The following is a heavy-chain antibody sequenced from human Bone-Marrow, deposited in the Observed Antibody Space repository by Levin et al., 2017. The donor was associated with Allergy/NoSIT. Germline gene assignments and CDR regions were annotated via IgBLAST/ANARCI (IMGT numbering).Heavy chain of an antibody. CDR2: IKQDGSEK. V-gene: IGHV3-7*01. J-gene: IGHJ5*02. D-gene: IGHD3-10*01. CDR3: GRVSGTRVGVRGVIFGWFDT. Sequence: GGSLRLSCAASGFTFSSYWMSWVRQAPGKGLEWVANIKQDGSEKYYVDSVKGRFTISRDNSKNSLYLQMNSLRAEDTEVYYCGRVSGTRVGVRGVIFGWFDTWGKGTLVTVSS. CDR1: GFTFSSYW.